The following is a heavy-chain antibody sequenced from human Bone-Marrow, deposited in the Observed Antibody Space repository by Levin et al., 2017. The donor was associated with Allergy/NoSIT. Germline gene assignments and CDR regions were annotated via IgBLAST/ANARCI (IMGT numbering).Heavy chain of an antibody. CDR1: GGSVTSDNHF. CDR2: IDHRGNT. J-gene: IGHJ2*01. D-gene: IGHD2-15*01. Sequence: SCSISGGSVTSDNHFWSWIRRPPGKGLEWIGYIDHRGNTDYNVALRSRVTMSRDTSKNQFSMKLTSVTAADTAVYFCARDASRGSGYYYWYFDLWGRGTLVTVSS. CDR3: ARDASRGSGYYYWYFDL. V-gene: IGHV4-30-4*01.